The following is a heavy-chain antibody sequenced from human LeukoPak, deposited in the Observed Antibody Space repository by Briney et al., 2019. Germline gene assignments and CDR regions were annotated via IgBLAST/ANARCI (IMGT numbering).Heavy chain of an antibody. CDR2: INPSGGST. Sequence: GASVKVSFTASEYTFTSYYMHWVRQAPGQGLEWMGIINPSGGSTSYAQKFQGRVTMTRDTSTYTVYMELSSLRSEDTAVYYCARGGGGVAGQLSPDYWGQGTLVTVSP. CDR3: ARGGGGVAGQLSPDY. D-gene: IGHD6-19*01. CDR1: EYTFTSYY. J-gene: IGHJ4*02. V-gene: IGHV1-46*01.